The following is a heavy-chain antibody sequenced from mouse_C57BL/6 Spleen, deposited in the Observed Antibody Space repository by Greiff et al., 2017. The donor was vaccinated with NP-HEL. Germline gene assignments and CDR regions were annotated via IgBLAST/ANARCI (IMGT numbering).Heavy chain of an antibody. CDR1: GYTFTGYW. J-gene: IGHJ2*01. CDR3: ARLATTVDDY. D-gene: IGHD1-1*01. Sequence: VKLVESGAELVKPGASVKLSCKASGYTFTGYWMHWVKQRPGQGLEWIGYINPSSGYTKYTQKFKDKDTLTADKSANTAYMQLSSLTYEDSAVYYCARLATTVDDYWGQGTTLTVSS. V-gene: IGHV1-7*01. CDR2: INPSSGYT.